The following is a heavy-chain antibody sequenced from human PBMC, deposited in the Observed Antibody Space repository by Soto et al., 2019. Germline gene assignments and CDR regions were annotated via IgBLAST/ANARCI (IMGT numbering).Heavy chain of an antibody. D-gene: IGHD3-16*01. CDR3: ARDRRPSLYGGLDY. Sequence: GGSLRLSCAASGFTFSSYAMSWVRQAPGKGLEWVSAISGSGGSTYYAESVKGRFTISXXXSXXXXXLXXNXXRAXDTAVYYCARDRRPSLYGGLDYWGQGAQVTVSS. CDR1: GFTFSSYA. J-gene: IGHJ4*02. V-gene: IGHV3-23*01. CDR2: ISGSGGST.